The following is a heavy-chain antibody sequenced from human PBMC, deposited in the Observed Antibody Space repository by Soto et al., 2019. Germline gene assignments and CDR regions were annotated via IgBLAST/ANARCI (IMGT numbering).Heavy chain of an antibody. Sequence: GESLKISCKGSGYSFTSYWIGWVRQMPGKGLEWMGIIYPGDSDTRYSPSFQGQVTISADKSISTAYLQWSSLKASDTAMYYCARTIEEYDFGTDYYSGMDVWGQGTTVTVFS. V-gene: IGHV5-51*01. D-gene: IGHD3-3*01. CDR1: GYSFTSYW. CDR2: IYPGDSDT. CDR3: ARTIEEYDFGTDYYSGMDV. J-gene: IGHJ6*02.